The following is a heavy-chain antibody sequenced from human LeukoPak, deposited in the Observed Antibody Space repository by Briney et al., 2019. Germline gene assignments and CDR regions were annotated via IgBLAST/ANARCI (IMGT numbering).Heavy chain of an antibody. D-gene: IGHD6-19*01. CDR3: ARDQEGSSGWTLWYCYGMDV. CDR1: GFTFSSYA. Sequence: GRSLRLSCAASGFTFSSYAMHWVRQAPGKGLEWVAVISYDGSNKYYANSVKGRFTISRDNSKNTLYLQMNSLRAEDTAVYYCARDQEGSSGWTLWYCYGMDVWGQGTTVTVSS. CDR2: ISYDGSNK. J-gene: IGHJ6*02. V-gene: IGHV3-30-3*01.